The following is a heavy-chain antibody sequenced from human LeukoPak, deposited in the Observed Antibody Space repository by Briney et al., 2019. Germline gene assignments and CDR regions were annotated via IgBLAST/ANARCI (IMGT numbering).Heavy chain of an antibody. CDR1: GGTFSSYA. J-gene: IGHJ4*02. V-gene: IGHV1-69*13. D-gene: IGHD1-7*01. CDR3: ARDLAITGTAVVEFFYY. Sequence: SVKVSCKASGGTFSSYAISWVRQAPGQGLEWMGGIIPIFGTANYAQKFQGRVTITADESTSTAYMELSSLRSEDTTVYYCARDLAITGTAVVEFFYYWGQGTLVTVSS. CDR2: IIPIFGTA.